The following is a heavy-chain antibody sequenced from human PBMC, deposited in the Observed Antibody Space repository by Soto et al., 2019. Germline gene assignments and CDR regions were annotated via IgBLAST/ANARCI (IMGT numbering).Heavy chain of an antibody. CDR3: ARGQFTSGWYRGNWFDP. D-gene: IGHD6-19*01. Sequence: GGSLRLSCAASGFNVSTNYVIVVRQAPGKGLEWVSALYSGGNPYYADSRRGRLTVSSDDSKNTVDLQINSLTTDDTAVYYCARGQFTSGWYRGNWFDPWGRGTLVTVSS. V-gene: IGHV3-53*01. CDR1: GFNVSTNY. J-gene: IGHJ5*02. CDR2: LYSGGNP.